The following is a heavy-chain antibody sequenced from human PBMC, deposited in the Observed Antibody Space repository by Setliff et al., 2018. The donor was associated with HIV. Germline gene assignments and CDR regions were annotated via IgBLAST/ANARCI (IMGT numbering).Heavy chain of an antibody. V-gene: IGHV4-4*07. CDR1: GVSIDSHY. J-gene: IGHJ4*02. CDR2: LHLSGKS. CDR3: TTIPRGYTSNWYSASFD. Sequence: PSETLSLTCNISGVSIDSHYWSWIRQAAGQELEWIGRLHLSGKSNYNPSLKSRLTISVDTSKNQFSLKLSSVTAADTAVYYCTTIPRGYTSNWYSASFDWGQGTLVTVS. D-gene: IGHD6-13*01.